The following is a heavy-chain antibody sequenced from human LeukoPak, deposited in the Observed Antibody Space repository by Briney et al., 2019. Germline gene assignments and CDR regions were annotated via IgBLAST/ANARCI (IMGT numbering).Heavy chain of an antibody. D-gene: IGHD6-19*01. CDR3: AIDPYSSGWMGGDYFGY. CDR1: GFSFSTYA. V-gene: IGHV3-23*01. J-gene: IGHJ4*02. CDR2: VGAGGGST. Sequence: GGSLRLSCAASGFSFSTYAMSWVRQAPGKGLEFVSSVGAGGGSTYYADSVKGRFAISRDNSASTLYLQMNSLRADDTAIYFCAIDPYSSGWMGGDYFGYWGQGTLVTVSS.